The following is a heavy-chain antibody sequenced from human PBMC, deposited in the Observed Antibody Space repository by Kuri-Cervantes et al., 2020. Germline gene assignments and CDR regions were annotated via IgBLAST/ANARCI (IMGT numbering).Heavy chain of an antibody. CDR1: GGSISSGGYY. V-gene: IGHV4-31*03. D-gene: IGHD3-10*01. J-gene: IGHJ4*02. Sequence: SETLSLTCTVSGGSISSGGYYWSWIRQHPGKGLEWIGYIYYSGSTYYNPSLKSRVTISVDTSKSQFSLKLSSVTAADTAVYYCASSGSSTFDYWGQGTLVTVSS. CDR2: IYYSGST. CDR3: ASSGSSTFDY.